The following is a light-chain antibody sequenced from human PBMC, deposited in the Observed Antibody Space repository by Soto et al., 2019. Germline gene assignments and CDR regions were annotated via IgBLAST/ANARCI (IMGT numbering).Light chain of an antibody. CDR1: QSISSS. J-gene: IGKJ5*01. CDR2: ATS. CDR3: QQSYRAPIA. V-gene: IGKV1-39*01. Sequence: IQMTQSPSSLSASVGDRVTITCRASQSISSSLNWYQQISGKAPKLLIYATSSLQSGVPSRFSGSGSGTDFTLTINSLQPEDFGSYYCQQSYRAPIAFGQGTRLEI.